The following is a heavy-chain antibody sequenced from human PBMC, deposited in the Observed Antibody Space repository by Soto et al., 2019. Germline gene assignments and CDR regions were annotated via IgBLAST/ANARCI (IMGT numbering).Heavy chain of an antibody. V-gene: IGHV4-59*01. D-gene: IGHD3-9*01. CDR3: ARTLVLRYFDWFPAAFDI. CDR2: IYYSGST. Sequence: SETLSLTCTVSGGSISSYYWSWIRQPPGKGLEWIGYIYYSGSTNYNPSLKSRVTISVGTSKNQFSLKLSSVTAADTAVYYCARTLVLRYFDWFPAAFDIWGQGTMVTVSS. J-gene: IGHJ3*02. CDR1: GGSISSYY.